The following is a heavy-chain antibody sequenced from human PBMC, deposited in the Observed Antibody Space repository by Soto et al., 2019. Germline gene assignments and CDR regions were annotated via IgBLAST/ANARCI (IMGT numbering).Heavy chain of an antibody. CDR2: IYHSGTT. V-gene: IGHV4-38-2*02. D-gene: IGHD3-22*01. Sequence: PSETLSLTCAVSGFSISSGYFWGWIRQPPGKGPEWLGSIYHSGTTYYNPSVKGRVTISVDTSKNQFSLKMSSVTAADTAVYYCARDSSGYYWFDPWRQGTLVTVSS. CDR3: ARDSSGYYWFDP. J-gene: IGHJ5*02. CDR1: GFSISSGYF.